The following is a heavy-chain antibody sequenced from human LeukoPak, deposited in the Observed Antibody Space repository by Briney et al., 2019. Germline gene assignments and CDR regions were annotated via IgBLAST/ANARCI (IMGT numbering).Heavy chain of an antibody. J-gene: IGHJ4*02. CDR1: GGTFSSYA. CDR2: IIPIFGTA. Sequence: SVKVSCKASGGTFSSYAISWVRQAPGQGLEWMGRIIPIFGTANYAQKFQGRVTITTDESTSTAYMELSSLRSEDTAVYYCARNGLDGSSWYDFDYWGQGTLVTVSS. D-gene: IGHD6-13*01. V-gene: IGHV1-69*05. CDR3: ARNGLDGSSWYDFDY.